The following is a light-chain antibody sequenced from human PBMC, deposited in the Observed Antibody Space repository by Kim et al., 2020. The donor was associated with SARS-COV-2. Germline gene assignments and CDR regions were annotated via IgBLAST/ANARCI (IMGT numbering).Light chain of an antibody. CDR1: TGAVTSGHY. CDR2: HTT. Sequence: GETVTLTCGSSTGAVTSGHYPYWFQQKPGQAPRTLIYHTTTRHSWTPARFSGSLPGGKAALTLPGAQPEDEAEYYCLLFYSGAGIFGGGTQLTVL. V-gene: IGLV7-46*01. J-gene: IGLJ2*01. CDR3: LLFYSGAGI.